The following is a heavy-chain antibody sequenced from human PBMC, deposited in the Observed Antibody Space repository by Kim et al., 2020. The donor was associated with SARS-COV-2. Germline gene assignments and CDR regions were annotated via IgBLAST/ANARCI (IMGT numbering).Heavy chain of an antibody. D-gene: IGHD5-18*01. CDR3: ARHFGYSNYFDY. CDR2: IHYSGST. CDR1: GGSISNYY. J-gene: IGHJ4*02. Sequence: SETLSLTCTVSGGSISNYYWSWIRQSPGKGLECIGYIHYSGSTNYNPSLETRVTISVDTSKNQFALKLSSVTAADTALYYCARHFGYSNYFDYWGQGTLVTVSS. V-gene: IGHV4-59*08.